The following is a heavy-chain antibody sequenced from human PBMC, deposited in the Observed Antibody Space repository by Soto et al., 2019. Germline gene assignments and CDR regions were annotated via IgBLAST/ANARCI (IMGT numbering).Heavy chain of an antibody. Sequence: ASVKVSCKASGYTFTSYAMHWVRQAPGQRLEWMGWINAGNGNTKYSRKFQGRVTITRDTSASTAYMELSSLRSEDTAVYYCAEGYCTNGVCSNLDYWGQGTLVTVSS. D-gene: IGHD2-8*01. CDR3: AEGYCTNGVCSNLDY. CDR1: GYTFTSYA. V-gene: IGHV1-3*01. CDR2: INAGNGNT. J-gene: IGHJ4*02.